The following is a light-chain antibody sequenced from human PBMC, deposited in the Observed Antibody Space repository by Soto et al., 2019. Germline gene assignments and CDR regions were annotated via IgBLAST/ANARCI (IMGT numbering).Light chain of an antibody. CDR1: QGISNS. CDR2: AAS. Sequence: DIPLTQSPSFLSASVGDGVTITCRASQGISNSLAWYQQKPGKAPELLIYAASTLQSGVPSRFSGSGSGTEFTLTISSQQPEDFATYYCQQHNSYPPTFGGGTKVEIK. J-gene: IGKJ4*01. V-gene: IGKV1-9*01. CDR3: QQHNSYPPT.